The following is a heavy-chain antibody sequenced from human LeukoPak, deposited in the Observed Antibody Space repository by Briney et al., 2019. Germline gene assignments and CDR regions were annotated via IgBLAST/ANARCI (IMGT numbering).Heavy chain of an antibody. CDR3: TKDYGLDY. CDR2: IKSITAGGTT. J-gene: IGHJ4*02. V-gene: IGHV3-15*01. D-gene: IGHD4-17*01. Sequence: GGSLRLSCAASGFTFSNAWMTWVRQAPGKGLEWAGRIKSITAGGTTDYAAPVKGRFTISRDDSKNTLYLQMNSLKSEDTAVYYCTKDYGLDYWGQGTLVTVSS. CDR1: GFTFSNAW.